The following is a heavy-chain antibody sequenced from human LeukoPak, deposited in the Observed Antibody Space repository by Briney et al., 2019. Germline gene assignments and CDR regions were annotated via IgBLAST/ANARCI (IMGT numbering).Heavy chain of an antibody. V-gene: IGHV4-59*12. Sequence: SETLSLTCTVSGGSISSYYWSWIRQSPGKGLEWIGYISYSGSTNCNPSLKSRVTILVDTSKNQFSLKLSSVTAADTAVYYCARDKSDFQYWGQGTLVTVSS. CDR2: ISYSGST. CDR3: ARDKSDFQY. CDR1: GGSISSYY. J-gene: IGHJ1*01.